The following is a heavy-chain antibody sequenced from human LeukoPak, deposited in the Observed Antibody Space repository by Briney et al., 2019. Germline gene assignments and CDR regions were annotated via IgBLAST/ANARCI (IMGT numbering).Heavy chain of an antibody. CDR3: ARHGYYDTSGNLYYYGMDV. D-gene: IGHD3-22*01. J-gene: IGHJ6*02. CDR2: IYPGDCDA. V-gene: IGHV5-51*01. CDR1: GYRFTSYW. Sequence: GESLKISCKGSGYRFTSYWIGWVRQMPGKGLEWMGIIYPGDCDARYSPSFQGQVTISADKSISTAYLQWSSLKAPDTAMYYCARHGYYDTSGNLYYYGMDVWGQGTTVPVSS.